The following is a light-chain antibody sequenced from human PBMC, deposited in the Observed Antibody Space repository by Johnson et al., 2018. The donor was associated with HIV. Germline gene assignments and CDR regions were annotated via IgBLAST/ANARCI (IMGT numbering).Light chain of an antibody. CDR2: ENN. V-gene: IGLV1-51*02. CDR3: GTWDSSVSAGLYV. J-gene: IGLJ1*01. Sequence: QSVLSQPPSVSAAPGQKVTISCSGSSSNIGNNYVSWYQQLPGGAPKLLIYENNMRPSGIPDRFSGSKSGTSATLGITGLQTGDEADYYCGTWDSSVSAGLYVFGTGTEVAVL. CDR1: SSNIGNNY.